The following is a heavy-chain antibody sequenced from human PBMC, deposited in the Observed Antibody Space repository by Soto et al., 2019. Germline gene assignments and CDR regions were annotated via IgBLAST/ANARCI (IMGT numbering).Heavy chain of an antibody. V-gene: IGHV4-31*03. CDR3: ARASDNYDSSGYPDY. J-gene: IGHJ4*02. Sequence: SETLSLTCTVSGGSLSSGGYYWSWIRQHPGKGLEWIGYIYYSGSTYYNPSLKSRVTISVDTSKNQFSLKLSSVTAADTTVYYCARASDNYDSSGYPDYWGQGTLVTVSS. D-gene: IGHD3-22*01. CDR2: IYYSGST. CDR1: GGSLSSGGYY.